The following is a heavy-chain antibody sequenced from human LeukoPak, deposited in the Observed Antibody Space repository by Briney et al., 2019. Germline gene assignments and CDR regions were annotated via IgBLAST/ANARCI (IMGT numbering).Heavy chain of an antibody. CDR3: ARGPSSWYYPRYFDL. D-gene: IGHD6-13*01. J-gene: IGHJ2*01. CDR2: INHSGST. V-gene: IGHV4-34*01. CDR1: GGSISGYY. Sequence: SETLSLTCTVSGGSISGYYWSWIRQPPGKGLEWIGEINHSGSTNYNPSLKSRVTISVDTSKNQFSLKLSSVTAADTAVYYCARGPSSWYYPRYFDLWGRGTLVTVSS.